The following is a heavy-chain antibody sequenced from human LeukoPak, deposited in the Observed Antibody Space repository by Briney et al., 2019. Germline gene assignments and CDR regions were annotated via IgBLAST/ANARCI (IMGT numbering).Heavy chain of an antibody. J-gene: IGHJ4*02. Sequence: SETLSLTCAVYGGSFSGYYWGWIRQPPGKGLEWIGEINHSGSTNYNPSLKSRVTISVDTSKNQFSLKLSSVTAADTAVYYCASRSFPAGMDYWGQGTLVTVSS. CDR1: GGSFSGYY. V-gene: IGHV4-34*01. D-gene: IGHD2-2*01. CDR3: ASRSFPAGMDY. CDR2: INHSGST.